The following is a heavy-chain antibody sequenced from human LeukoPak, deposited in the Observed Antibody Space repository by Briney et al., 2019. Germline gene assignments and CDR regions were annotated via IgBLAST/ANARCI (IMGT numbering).Heavy chain of an antibody. CDR1: GFTFSSYE. V-gene: IGHV3-48*03. J-gene: IGHJ4*02. Sequence: PGGSLRLSCAASGFTFSSYEMNWVRQAPGKGLEWVSYISSSGSTIYYADSVKGRFAISRDNAKNSLYLQMNSLRAEDTAVYYCARGYVLLWFGELLGPFDYWGQGTLVTVSS. CDR2: ISSSGSTI. D-gene: IGHD3-10*01. CDR3: ARGYVLLWFGELLGPFDY.